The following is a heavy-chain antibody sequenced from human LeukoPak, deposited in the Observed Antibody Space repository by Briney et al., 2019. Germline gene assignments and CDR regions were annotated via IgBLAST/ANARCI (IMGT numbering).Heavy chain of an antibody. CDR3: ARGIGYSYGCFDY. Sequence: GGSLRLSCAASGFTFSSYEMSWVRQAPGKGLEWVSYISSSGSTIYYADSVKGRFTISRDNAKNSLYLQMNSLRAEDTAVYYCARGIGYSYGCFDYWGQGTLVTVSS. V-gene: IGHV3-48*03. D-gene: IGHD5-18*01. CDR2: ISSSGSTI. J-gene: IGHJ4*02. CDR1: GFTFSSYE.